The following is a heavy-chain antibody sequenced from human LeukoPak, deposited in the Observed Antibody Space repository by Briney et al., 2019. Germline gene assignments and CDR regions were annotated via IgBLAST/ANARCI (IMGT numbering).Heavy chain of an antibody. CDR3: ARALPHRRLMDTTMEQHWFDP. CDR2: INPSGGST. CDR1: GYTFTSYG. V-gene: IGHV1-46*01. Sequence: ASVKASCKASGYTFTSYGISWGRQPPGPGLEWVGLINPSGGSTRYAQKFHGRVTMTRDMSTSTVYMELSSLRSEDTAVYYCARALPHRRLMDTTMEQHWFDPWGQGTLVTVSS. D-gene: IGHD5-18*01. J-gene: IGHJ5*02.